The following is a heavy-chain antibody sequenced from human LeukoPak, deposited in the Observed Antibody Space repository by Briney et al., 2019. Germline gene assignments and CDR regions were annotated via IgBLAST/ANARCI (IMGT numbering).Heavy chain of an antibody. D-gene: IGHD1-26*01. CDR3: ARDKRELRQVGAFDI. Sequence: SETLSLTCTVSGGSISSYYWSWIRQPAGKGLEWIGRIYTSGSTNYNPSLKSRVTMSVDTSKNQFSLKLSSVTAADTAVYYCARDKRELRQVGAFDIWGQGTTVTVSS. J-gene: IGHJ3*02. CDR1: GGSISSYY. V-gene: IGHV4-4*07. CDR2: IYTSGST.